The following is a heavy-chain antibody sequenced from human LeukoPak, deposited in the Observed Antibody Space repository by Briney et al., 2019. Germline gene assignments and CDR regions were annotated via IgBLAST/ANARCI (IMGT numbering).Heavy chain of an antibody. D-gene: IGHD1-26*01. J-gene: IGHJ6*03. V-gene: IGHV3-64*02. CDR2: ITSNGAYT. CDR3: ARVKMGATVSDYYYYYMDV. Sequence: GGSLRLSCAASGFTFSDYTIHWVRQAPGKRLQSVSAITSNGAYTHYADSVKGRFTISRDNSRSAVFLQMGGLRIEDMAVYYCARVKMGATVSDYYYYYMDVWGKGTTVTVSS. CDR1: GFTFSDYT.